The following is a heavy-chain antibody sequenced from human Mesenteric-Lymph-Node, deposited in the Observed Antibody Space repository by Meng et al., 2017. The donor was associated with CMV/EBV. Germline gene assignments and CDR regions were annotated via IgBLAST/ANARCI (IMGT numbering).Heavy chain of an antibody. D-gene: IGHD2-2*02. CDR2: IHWNDDK. Sequence: SGPTLVKPTQTLTLTCTFSGFSLSTSGVGVGWIRQPPGKALEWLALIHWNDDKRYSPSLKSRLTITKDTSKNQVVLTMTNMDPVDTATYYCAHLDCSSTSCYTDYYFDYWGQGTLVTVSS. J-gene: IGHJ4*02. V-gene: IGHV2-5*01. CDR3: AHLDCSSTSCYTDYYFDY. CDR1: GFSLSTSGVG.